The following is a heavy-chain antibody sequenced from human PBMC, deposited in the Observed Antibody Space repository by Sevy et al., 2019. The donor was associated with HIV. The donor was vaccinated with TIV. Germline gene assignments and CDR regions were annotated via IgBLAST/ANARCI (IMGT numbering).Heavy chain of an antibody. V-gene: IGHV3-33*01. D-gene: IGHD3-3*01. CDR2: IWYDGSNK. CDR3: ARDFAKYYDFWSGYVDHGMDV. Sequence: GGSLRLSCAASGFTFSSYGMHWVRQAPGKGLERVAVIWYDGSNKYYADSVKGRFTISTDNSKNTLYLQMNSLRAEDTAVYYCARDFAKYYDFWSGYVDHGMDVWGQGTTVTVSS. CDR1: GFTFSSYG. J-gene: IGHJ6*02.